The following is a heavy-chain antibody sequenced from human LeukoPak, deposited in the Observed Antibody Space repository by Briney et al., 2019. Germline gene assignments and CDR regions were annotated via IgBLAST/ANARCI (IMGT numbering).Heavy chain of an antibody. V-gene: IGHV4-59*05. J-gene: IGHJ4*02. CDR2: IYYSGST. CDR1: GGSISSYY. CDR3: ARRGAPDCSGGSCYKVDY. D-gene: IGHD2-15*01. Sequence: PSETLSLTCTVSGGSISSYYWSWIRQPPGKGLEWIGSIYYSGSTYYNPSLKSRVTISVDTSKNQFSLKLSSVTAADTAVYYCARRGAPDCSGGSCYKVDYWGQGTLVTVSS.